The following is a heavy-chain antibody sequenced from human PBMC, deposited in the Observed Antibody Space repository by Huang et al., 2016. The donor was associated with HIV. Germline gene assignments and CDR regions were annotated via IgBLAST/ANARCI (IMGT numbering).Heavy chain of an antibody. V-gene: IGHV1-69*01. CDR1: GGSFSDQV. CDR3: AMSLRYQYDSRSYWGRYFDY. D-gene: IGHD3-16*01. CDR2: IIPLFRAP. Sequence: QVQLEQSGPAVRKPGSSVKVSCQASGGSFSDQVISWVRQAAGQRFEWMGGIIPLFRAPAYAQEFKGRVTMTADESTATIYMELNILTSEDTAVYYCAMSLRYQYDSRSYWGRYFDYWGQGTLVTVSS. J-gene: IGHJ4*02.